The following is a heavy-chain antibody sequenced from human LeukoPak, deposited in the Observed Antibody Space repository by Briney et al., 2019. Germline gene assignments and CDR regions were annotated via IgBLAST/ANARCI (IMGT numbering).Heavy chain of an antibody. CDR1: GFTFSSYS. J-gene: IGHJ6*02. D-gene: IGHD3-3*01. CDR2: FSSSGSSI. CDR3: ARDPDFCSDDTCIDYAMDV. Sequence: GGSLRLSCAASGFTFSSYSMNWVRQAPGKGLEWVSSFSSSGSSIYYTDSVKGRFTFSRDSAKNPLSLQVNSLRAEDTAVYYCARDPDFCSDDTCIDYAMDVWGQGTTVTVSS. V-gene: IGHV3-21*01.